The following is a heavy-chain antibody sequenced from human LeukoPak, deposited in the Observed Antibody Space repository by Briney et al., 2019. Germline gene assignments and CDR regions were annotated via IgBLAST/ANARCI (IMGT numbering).Heavy chain of an antibody. CDR2: IYTGGSS. V-gene: IGHV3-66*01. J-gene: IGHJ3*02. CDR1: GFTVSNNY. Sequence: GGSLRLSCAASGFTVSNNYISWVRQAPGKGLEWVSVIYTGGSSYYADSVKGRFTISRDNAKNSLYLQMNSLRAEDTAVYYCATELTGTRPDAFDIWGQGTMVTVSS. D-gene: IGHD1-20*01. CDR3: ATELTGTRPDAFDI.